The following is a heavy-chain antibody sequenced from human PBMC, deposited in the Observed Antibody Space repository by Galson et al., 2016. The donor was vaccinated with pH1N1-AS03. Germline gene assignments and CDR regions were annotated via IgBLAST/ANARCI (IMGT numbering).Heavy chain of an antibody. J-gene: IGHJ4*02. CDR1: GFSVSYSY. D-gene: IGHD3-16*01. Sequence: SLRLSCAVSGFSVSYSYMIWVRQAPGKGLEWVSVIYSSGTTYHAASVKGRFTTSRDNSKNTLYLQMNSLRAEDTAVYYCVIMWKPTVLDIWGQGTLVTVSS. CDR2: IYSSGTT. V-gene: IGHV3-53*05. CDR3: VIMWKPTVLDI.